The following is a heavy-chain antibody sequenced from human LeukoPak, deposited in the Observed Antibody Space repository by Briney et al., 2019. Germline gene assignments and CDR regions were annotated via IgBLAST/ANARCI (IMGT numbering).Heavy chain of an antibody. CDR2: FDPEDGAK. CDR3: ATTYGWSSSWYYFDY. J-gene: IGHJ4*02. CDR1: GYTLTELS. V-gene: IGHV1-24*01. Sequence: ASVKVSCKVSGYTLTELSMHWVRQAPGKGLEWMGGFDPEDGAKIYAQKSQGRVTMTEDTSTATAYMELSSLRSEDTAVYYCATTYGWSSSWYYFDYWGQGTLVTVSS. D-gene: IGHD6-13*01.